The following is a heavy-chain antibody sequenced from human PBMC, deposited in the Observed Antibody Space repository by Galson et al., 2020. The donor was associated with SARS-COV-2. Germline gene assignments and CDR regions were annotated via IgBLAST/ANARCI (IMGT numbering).Heavy chain of an antibody. CDR3: ARDTYYDPYGMDV. D-gene: IGHD3-3*01. J-gene: IGHJ6*02. CDR1: GFTFSSYW. CDR2: IKQDGSEK. V-gene: IGHV3-7*01. Sequence: TGGSLRLSCAASGFTFSSYWMSWVRQAPGKGLEWVANIKQDGSEKYYVDSVKGRFTISRDNAKNSLYLQMNSLRAEDTAVYYCARDTYYDPYGMDVWGQGTTVTGSS.